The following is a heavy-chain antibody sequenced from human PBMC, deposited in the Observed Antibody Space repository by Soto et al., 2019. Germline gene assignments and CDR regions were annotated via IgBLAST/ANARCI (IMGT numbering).Heavy chain of an antibody. CDR2: INPNSGGT. J-gene: IGHJ4*02. D-gene: IGHD3-22*01. V-gene: IGHV1-2*04. Sequence: GASVKVSCKASGYTFTGYYMHWVRQAPGQGLEWMGWINPNSGGTNYAQKFQGWVTMTRDTSISTACMELSRLRSDDTAVYYCAREGYYYDSSGPTKHFDYWGQGTLVTVSS. CDR1: GYTFTGYY. CDR3: AREGYYYDSSGPTKHFDY.